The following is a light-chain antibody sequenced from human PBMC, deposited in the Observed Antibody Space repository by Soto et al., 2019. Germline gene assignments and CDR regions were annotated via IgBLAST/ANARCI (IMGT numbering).Light chain of an antibody. Sequence: QSVSTQVPSVSAAPGQKVTITCSGSNSNIGTNDVSWYQQLPGTAPKLLIYDNSKRPAGISDRFSGSKSGTSVTLGITGLQTGDEAEYYCGTWDSSLRGGVFGGGTKLTVL. V-gene: IGLV1-51*01. CDR1: NSNIGTND. CDR3: GTWDSSLRGGV. J-gene: IGLJ2*01. CDR2: DNS.